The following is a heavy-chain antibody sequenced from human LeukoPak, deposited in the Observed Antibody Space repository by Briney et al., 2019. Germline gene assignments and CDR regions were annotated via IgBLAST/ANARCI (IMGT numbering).Heavy chain of an antibody. V-gene: IGHV3-23*01. D-gene: IGHD5-18*01. CDR1: GFRFNNFV. Sequence: PGGSLRLSCAASGFRFNNFVMNWVRQAPGKGLEWVATISSHGDATHYADSVEGRFTISRDNSKNTLYLQMNSLRAEDTAVYYCAAAGYSYGYLIYWGQGTLVTVSS. CDR2: ISSHGDAT. J-gene: IGHJ4*02. CDR3: AAAGYSYGYLIY.